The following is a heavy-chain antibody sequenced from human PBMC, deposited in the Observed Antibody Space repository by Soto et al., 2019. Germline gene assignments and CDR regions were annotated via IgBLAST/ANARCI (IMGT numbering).Heavy chain of an antibody. J-gene: IGHJ4*02. CDR1: GYTFINHG. CDR2: IYPYNGNT. CDR3: ARALNGAAGGGY. D-gene: IGHD6-13*01. Sequence: QVQLVQSGAEVRKPGASVKVSCKSSGYTFINHGIFWVRQAPGQGLEWMAWIYPYNGNTNYAQKFMGRVTVTTDTSTITDYMDLRSLTSDDTAIYYCARALNGAAGGGYWGQGTLVTVSS. V-gene: IGHV1-18*01.